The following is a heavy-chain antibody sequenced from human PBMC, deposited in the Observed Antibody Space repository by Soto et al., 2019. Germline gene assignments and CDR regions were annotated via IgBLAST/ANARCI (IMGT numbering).Heavy chain of an antibody. J-gene: IGHJ6*02. Sequence: PGESLKISCKGSGYSFTSYWIGWVRQMPGKGLEWMGIIYPGDSDTRYSPSFQGQVTISADKSISTAYLQWSSLKASDTAIYYCAKGAIAAAGPAYEARNFVGYYGMDVWGQGTTVTVSS. CDR2: IYPGDSDT. CDR3: AKGAIAAAGPAYEARNFVGYYGMDV. CDR1: GYSFTSYW. D-gene: IGHD6-13*01. V-gene: IGHV5-51*01.